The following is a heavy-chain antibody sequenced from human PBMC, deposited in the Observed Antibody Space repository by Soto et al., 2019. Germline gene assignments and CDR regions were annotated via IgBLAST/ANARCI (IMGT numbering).Heavy chain of an antibody. J-gene: IGHJ2*01. D-gene: IGHD6-19*01. CDR2: ISAYSGNT. Sequence: ASVKVSCKASGYTFTSYGISWVRQAPGQGLEWMGWISAYSGNTNYAQRFQGRVTITADESTSTAYMQLSSLRSDDTAVYYCAQTLGLAVAGPGRFDLWGRGTLVTVSS. V-gene: IGHV1-18*01. CDR1: GYTFTSYG. CDR3: AQTLGLAVAGPGRFDL.